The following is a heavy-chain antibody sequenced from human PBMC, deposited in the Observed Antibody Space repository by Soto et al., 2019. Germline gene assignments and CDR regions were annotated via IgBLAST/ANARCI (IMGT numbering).Heavy chain of an antibody. V-gene: IGHV1-18*01. D-gene: IGHD6-19*01. Sequence: ASVKVSCKASGYSFTSYGISWARQAPGQGLEWMGWISAYNGNTNYAQKFQGRVTMTRDTSTSTAYMELMSLTSDDTAVYYCARSQWPRVFDYWGQGTLVTVS. J-gene: IGHJ4*02. CDR1: GYSFTSYG. CDR3: ARSQWPRVFDY. CDR2: ISAYNGNT.